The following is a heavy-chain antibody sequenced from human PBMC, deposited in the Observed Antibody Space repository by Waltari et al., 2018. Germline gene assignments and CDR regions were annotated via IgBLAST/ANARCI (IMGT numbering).Heavy chain of an antibody. Sequence: EVQLVESGGDSVPPGWSLRLSCAACGFTFSNFWMSWVRQAPGKGLQWVASIKPDGSGKYYVESVKGRFTISRDNAKNSLNLQMDSLRVEDTAVYFCARDVLWGQGTRVTVSP. D-gene: IGHD2-15*01. J-gene: IGHJ4*02. CDR3: ARDVL. V-gene: IGHV3-7*01. CDR2: IKPDGSGK. CDR1: GFTFSNFW.